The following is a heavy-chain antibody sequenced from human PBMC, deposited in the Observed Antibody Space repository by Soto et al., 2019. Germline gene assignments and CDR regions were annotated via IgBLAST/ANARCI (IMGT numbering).Heavy chain of an antibody. D-gene: IGHD3-10*01. Sequence: SETLSLTCTVSGGSISSSSYYWGWIRQPPGKGLEWIGSIYYSGSTYYNPSLKSRVTISVDTSKNQFSLKLSSVTAAYTAVYYCASPGSGSYYIGYWGQGTLVTVSS. J-gene: IGHJ4*02. V-gene: IGHV4-39*01. CDR2: IYYSGST. CDR1: GGSISSSSYY. CDR3: ASPGSGSYYIGY.